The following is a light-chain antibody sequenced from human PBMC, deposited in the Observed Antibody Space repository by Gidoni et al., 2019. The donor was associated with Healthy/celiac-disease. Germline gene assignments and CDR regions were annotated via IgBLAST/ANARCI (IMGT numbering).Light chain of an antibody. Sequence: QSMLTQPPAASGTPGQRVTISCSGSRPNIGTNFVSWYKHLPGTAPTLLIHSNNERPSGVPERFSASKSGTSASLAISGLRSEDEADYYCAARDDSMTGYVFGSGTKVNVL. CDR2: SNN. CDR1: RPNIGTNF. V-gene: IGLV1-47*02. J-gene: IGLJ1*01. CDR3: AARDDSMTGYV.